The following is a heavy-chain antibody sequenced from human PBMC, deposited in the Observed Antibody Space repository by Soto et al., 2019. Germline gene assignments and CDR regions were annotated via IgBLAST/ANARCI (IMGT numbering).Heavy chain of an antibody. CDR2: IYYSGNT. CDR1: GGSVRSYY. CDR3: SRCAATMIVAKKNAGAFDI. J-gene: IGHJ3*02. D-gene: IGHD3-22*01. Sequence: SETLSLTCTVSGGSVRSYYWSWLWQPPGKGLEWIGYIYYSGNTNYNPNTNYNPSLKSRVTISVDTSKNQFSLKLSSVTATDTAVYYCSRCAATMIVAKKNAGAFDIWGQGTMVTVSS. V-gene: IGHV4-59*02.